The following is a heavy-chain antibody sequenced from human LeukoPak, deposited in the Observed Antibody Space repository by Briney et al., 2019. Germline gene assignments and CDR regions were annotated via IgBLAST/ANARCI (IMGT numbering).Heavy chain of an antibody. V-gene: IGHV3-30*04. Sequence: GGSLRLSCAASGFTFSSYAMHWVRQAPGKGLEWVALISYDGSINDYADSVKGRFTISRDNSKNTLYLQMNSLRAEDTAVYYCAKDPTGVITTNDAFDIWGQGTMVTVSS. D-gene: IGHD3-22*01. J-gene: IGHJ3*02. CDR2: ISYDGSIN. CDR3: AKDPTGVITTNDAFDI. CDR1: GFTFSSYA.